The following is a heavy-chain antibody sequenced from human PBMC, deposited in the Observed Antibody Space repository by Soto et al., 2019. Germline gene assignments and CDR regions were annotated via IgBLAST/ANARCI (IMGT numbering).Heavy chain of an antibody. D-gene: IGHD1-1*01. Sequence: EVQLLESGGDLVQPGGSLRLSCAASGFTFSSYTMNWVRQAPGKGLEWVSTFVGSTGSTFYADSVKGRFTISRDDSKNALYLQMDSLGADDTGVYYCAKRHTTVATPANYFDYWGQGTLVTVSS. CDR2: FVGSTGST. V-gene: IGHV3-23*01. J-gene: IGHJ4*02. CDR3: AKRHTTVATPANYFDY. CDR1: GFTFSSYT.